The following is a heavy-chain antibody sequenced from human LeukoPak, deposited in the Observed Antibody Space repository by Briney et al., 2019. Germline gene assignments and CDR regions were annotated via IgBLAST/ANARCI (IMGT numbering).Heavy chain of an antibody. D-gene: IGHD1-26*01. CDR1: GFTFSTYP. CDR2: TSWNSGNM. V-gene: IGHV3-9*01. CDR3: ARSARGSYFPFDN. Sequence: GRSLRLSCAASGFTFSTYPMHWVRQAPGKGLEWVSGTSWNSGNMGYADSVRGRFTISRDNAKNTLYLQMNSLRAEDTALYYCARSARGSYFPFDNWGQGTLVTVSS. J-gene: IGHJ4*02.